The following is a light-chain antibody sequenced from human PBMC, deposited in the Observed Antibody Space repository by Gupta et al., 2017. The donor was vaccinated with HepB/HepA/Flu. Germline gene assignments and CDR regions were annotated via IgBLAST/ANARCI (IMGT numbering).Light chain of an antibody. CDR2: GNN. Sequence: QSALTQAPSVSEVPGQRVTISCTGSSSNIGAGYDVHWYQHLPGAAPKLLIYGNNNRPSVVPDRFSVSKSGTSAALAITGLQGEDEGDYYCQSYDNTGNSYVFGAGTKVTVL. J-gene: IGLJ1*01. CDR1: SSNIGAGYD. V-gene: IGLV1-40*01. CDR3: QSYDNTGNSYV.